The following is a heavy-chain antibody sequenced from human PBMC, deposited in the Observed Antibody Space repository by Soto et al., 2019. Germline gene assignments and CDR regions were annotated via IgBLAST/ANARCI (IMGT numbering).Heavy chain of an antibody. CDR3: ARGTGSITIFGVVIGYMDV. J-gene: IGHJ6*02. D-gene: IGHD3-3*01. V-gene: IGHV1-69*13. CDR1: GGTFSSYA. Sequence: SVKVSCKASGGTFSSYAISWVRQAPGQGLEWMGGIIPIFGTANYAQKFQGRVTITADESTSTAYMELSSLRSEDTAVYYCARGTGSITIFGVVIGYMDVWGQGTTVTVSS. CDR2: IIPIFGTA.